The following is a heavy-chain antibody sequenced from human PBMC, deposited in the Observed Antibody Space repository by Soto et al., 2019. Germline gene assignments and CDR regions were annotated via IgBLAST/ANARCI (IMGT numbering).Heavy chain of an antibody. D-gene: IGHD3-22*01. V-gene: IGHV3-15*01. CDR1: GFTFSNAW. J-gene: IGHJ2*01. Sequence: GGSLRLSYAASGFTFSNAWMSWVRQAPGKGLEWVGRIKSKTDGGTTDYAAPVKGRFTISRDDSKNTLYLQMNSLKTEDTAVYYCTTFLSQTYYYDSSGSKDWYFDLWGRGTLVTVSS. CDR3: TTFLSQTYYYDSSGSKDWYFDL. CDR2: IKSKTDGGTT.